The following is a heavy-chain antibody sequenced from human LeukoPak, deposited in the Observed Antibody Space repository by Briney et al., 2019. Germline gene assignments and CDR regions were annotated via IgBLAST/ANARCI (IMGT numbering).Heavy chain of an antibody. CDR1: GGSISSGDYY. D-gene: IGHD2-21*01. J-gene: IGHJ4*02. CDR2: IFYTGST. CDR3: ASLAYYSFVY. V-gene: IGHV4-30-4*01. Sequence: SQTLSLTRTVSGGSISSGDYYWSWIRQPPGKGLEWIGYIFYTGSTYCNPSLKSRVTISVDTSKNQFSLRLSSVTAADTAVYYCASLAYYSFVYWGQGTLVTVSS.